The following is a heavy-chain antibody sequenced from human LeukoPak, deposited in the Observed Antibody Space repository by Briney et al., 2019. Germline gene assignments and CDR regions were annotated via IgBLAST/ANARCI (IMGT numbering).Heavy chain of an antibody. CDR1: GFTFSSHG. V-gene: IGHV3-33*01. CDR3: ARGCGGSTTCYIIDY. J-gene: IGHJ4*02. D-gene: IGHD2-2*01. CDR2: IRSDGADN. Sequence: PGGSLRLSCAASGFTFSSHGMHWVRQAPGKGLEWLAVIRSDGADNYVVDSVKGRFIISKDNSKNTLYLQTSSLRAEDTAFYYCARGCGGSTTCYIIDYWGQGTLVTVSS.